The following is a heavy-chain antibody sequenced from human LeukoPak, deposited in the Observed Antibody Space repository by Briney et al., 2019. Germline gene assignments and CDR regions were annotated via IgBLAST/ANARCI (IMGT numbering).Heavy chain of an antibody. CDR1: GYSFTTYW. Sequence: GESLKISCKGSGYSFTTYWIGWVRQMPGKGLEWMGIIYPGDSHTRYSPSFQGQVIVSADKSICTAYLQWSSLKASDTAMYYCARQDSGYDSYFDYWGQGTLVTVSS. D-gene: IGHD5-12*01. V-gene: IGHV5-51*01. J-gene: IGHJ4*02. CDR3: ARQDSGYDSYFDY. CDR2: IYPGDSHT.